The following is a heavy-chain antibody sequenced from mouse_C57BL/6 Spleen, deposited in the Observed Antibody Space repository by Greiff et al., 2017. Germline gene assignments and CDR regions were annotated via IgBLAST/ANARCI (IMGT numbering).Heavy chain of an antibody. J-gene: IGHJ4*01. D-gene: IGHD4-1*02. Sequence: QVQLKESGPGLVQPSQSLSITCTVSGFSLTSYGVHWVRQPPGKGLEWLGVIWSGGSTDYNAAVISRLSISKDNSKSQVFFKMNSLHADDTAIDYCANPANCDYAMDYWGQGTSVTVSS. CDR1: GFSLTSYG. V-gene: IGHV2-4*01. CDR3: ANPANCDYAMDY. CDR2: IWSGGST.